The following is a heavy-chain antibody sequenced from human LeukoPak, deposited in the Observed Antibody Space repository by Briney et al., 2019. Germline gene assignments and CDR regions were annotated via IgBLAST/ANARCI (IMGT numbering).Heavy chain of an antibody. J-gene: IGHJ4*02. CDR2: INSDGSST. V-gene: IGHV3-74*01. CDR3: ASQPNSYGGEYYFDY. D-gene: IGHD5-18*01. CDR1: GLTFSSYW. Sequence: PGGSLRLSCAASGLTFSSYWMHWVRQAPGKGLVWVSRINSDGSSTSYADSVKGRFTISRDNAKNTLYLQMNSLRAEDTAVYYCASQPNSYGGEYYFDYWGQGTLVTVSS.